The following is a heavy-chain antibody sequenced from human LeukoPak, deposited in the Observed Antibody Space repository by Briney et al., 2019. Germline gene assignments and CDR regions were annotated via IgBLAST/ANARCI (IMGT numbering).Heavy chain of an antibody. J-gene: IGHJ3*02. Sequence: XVSGGSISSXYXXXIRQPAGKGXXXIGRIYTSGSTNYNPSLKSRVTMSVDTSKNQFSLKLSSVTAADTAVYYCARASSSRDAFDIWGQGTMVTVSS. CDR2: IYTSGST. V-gene: IGHV4-4*07. CDR1: GGSISSXY. D-gene: IGHD6-13*01. CDR3: ARASSSRDAFDI.